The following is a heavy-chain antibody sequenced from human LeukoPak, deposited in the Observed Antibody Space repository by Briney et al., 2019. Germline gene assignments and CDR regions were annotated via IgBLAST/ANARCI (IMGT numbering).Heavy chain of an antibody. CDR3: ARGARDIVVVPAASWFDP. D-gene: IGHD2-2*01. V-gene: IGHV1-2*02. Sequence: ASVKVSCKASGYTFTGYYMHWVRQAPGQGLEWMGWINPNSGGTNYAQKFQGRVTMTRDTSVSTAYMELSRLRSDDTAVYYCARGARDIVVVPAASWFDPWGQGTLVTVSS. CDR1: GYTFTGYY. J-gene: IGHJ5*02. CDR2: INPNSGGT.